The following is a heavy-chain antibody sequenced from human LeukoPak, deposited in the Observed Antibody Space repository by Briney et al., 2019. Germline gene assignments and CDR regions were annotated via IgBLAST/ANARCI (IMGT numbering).Heavy chain of an antibody. CDR1: GYTFTGYY. CDR2: INPNSGGT. V-gene: IGHV1-2*02. CDR3: AREKDQAAAGHFDY. Sequence: ASVKVSCTASGYTFTGYYMHWVRQAPGQGLEWMGWINPNSGGTNYAQKFHGRVTMTRDTSISTAYLELSRLRSDDTAAYYCAREKDQAAAGHFDYWGQGTLVTVSS. J-gene: IGHJ4*02. D-gene: IGHD6-13*01.